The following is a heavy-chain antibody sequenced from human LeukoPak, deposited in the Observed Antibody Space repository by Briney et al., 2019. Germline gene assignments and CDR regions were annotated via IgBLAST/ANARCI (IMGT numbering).Heavy chain of an antibody. V-gene: IGHV3-48*01. CDR2: ISSSSSTI. CDR1: GFTFSSYS. Sequence: GGSLRLSCAASGFTFSSYSMNWVRQAPGKGLEWVSYISSSSSTIYYADSVKGRFTISRDNAKNSLYLQMNSLRAEDTAVYYCARDQTGSSSWYADYWGQGTLVTVSS. D-gene: IGHD6-13*01. CDR3: ARDQTGSSSWYADY. J-gene: IGHJ4*02.